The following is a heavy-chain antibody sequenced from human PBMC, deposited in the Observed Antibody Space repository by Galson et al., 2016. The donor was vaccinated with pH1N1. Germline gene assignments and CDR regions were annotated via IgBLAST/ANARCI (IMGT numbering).Heavy chain of an antibody. J-gene: IGHJ4*02. CDR1: GGSISSSTYY. V-gene: IGHV4-39*01. Sequence: SETLSLTCTVSGGSISSSTYYWGWIRQPPGKGLEWIGSIYYSGSTYYNPSLKSRVTISADMSKNQFSLKLSSVTAADTAVHYCARQKLQAGREDAYYFDYWGQGTLVNVSS. CDR2: IYYSGST. CDR3: ARQKLQAGREDAYYFDY.